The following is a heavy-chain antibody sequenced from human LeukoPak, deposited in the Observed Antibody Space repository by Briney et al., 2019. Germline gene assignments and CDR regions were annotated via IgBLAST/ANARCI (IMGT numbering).Heavy chain of an antibody. CDR2: IYFSGST. J-gene: IGHJ3*02. Sequence: SETLSLTCTVSGGSINSGSDYWGWVRQPPGKGLEWIGNIYFSGSTSYNPSLKSRVTMSVDTSKNQFSLKLSSVTAADTAVYYCARAPRERMTRIGAFDIWGQGTMVTVSS. V-gene: IGHV4-39*07. CDR1: GGSINSGSDY. D-gene: IGHD1-1*01. CDR3: ARAPRERMTRIGAFDI.